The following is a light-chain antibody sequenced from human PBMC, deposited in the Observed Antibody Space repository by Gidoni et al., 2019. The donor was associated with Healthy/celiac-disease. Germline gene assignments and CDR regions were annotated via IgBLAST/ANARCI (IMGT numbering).Light chain of an antibody. CDR3: QQYGSSVT. Sequence: EIVLTQSPGTLSLSPGDRATLSCRASQSVSSSYLAWYQQKPGQAPRLLIYGASSRATGIPDRFSGSGSGTDFTLTISRLEPEDFAVYYCQQYGSSVTFXPXTKVXIK. J-gene: IGKJ3*01. V-gene: IGKV3-20*01. CDR2: GAS. CDR1: QSVSSSY.